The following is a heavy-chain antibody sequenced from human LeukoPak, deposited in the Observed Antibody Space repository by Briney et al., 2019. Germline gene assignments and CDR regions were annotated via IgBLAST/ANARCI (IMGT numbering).Heavy chain of an antibody. CDR1: GGSFSGYY. V-gene: IGHV4-34*01. CDR3: ARIGYCSGGSCYNYMDV. Sequence: PSETLSLTCAVYGGSFSGYYWSWIRQPPGKGLEWIGEINHSGSTNYNPSLKSRVTISVDTSKNQFSLKLSSVTAADTAVYYCARIGYCSGGSCYNYMDVWGKGTTVTVSS. J-gene: IGHJ6*03. CDR2: INHSGST. D-gene: IGHD2-15*01.